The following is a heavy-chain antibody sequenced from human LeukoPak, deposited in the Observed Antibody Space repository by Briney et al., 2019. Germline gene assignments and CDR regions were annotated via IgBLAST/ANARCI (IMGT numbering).Heavy chain of an antibody. J-gene: IGHJ6*03. CDR3: AREVRYYMDV. CDR1: GFTFSDYA. V-gene: IGHV3-23*01. CDR2: ISGSDGST. Sequence: PGGSLRLSCAASGFTFSDYAMSWVRQAPGKGLEWVSVISGSDGSTHYADSVKGRFTISRDNAKNSLYLQMNSLRDEDTAVYYCAREVRYYMDVWGKGTTVTVSS. D-gene: IGHD3-10*01.